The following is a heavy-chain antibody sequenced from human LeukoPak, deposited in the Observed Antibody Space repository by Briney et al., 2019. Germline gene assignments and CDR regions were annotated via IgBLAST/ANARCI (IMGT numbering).Heavy chain of an antibody. J-gene: IGHJ4*02. CDR1: GGYIGSSSYY. V-gene: IGHV4-39*01. CDR2: FYYSGST. Sequence: SEALSHTCTVSGGYIGSSSYYWDWIRQSPGKGLEWVGSFYYSGSTYYNPSLKSRVTISVDTSKNRFSLNLSSVTAADTAVYYCARRRVAAAGTGYWGQGTLVTVSS. CDR3: ARRRVAAAGTGY. D-gene: IGHD6-13*01.